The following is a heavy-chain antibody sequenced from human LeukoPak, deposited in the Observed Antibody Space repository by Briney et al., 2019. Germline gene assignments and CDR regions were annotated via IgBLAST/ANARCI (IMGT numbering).Heavy chain of an antibody. V-gene: IGHV3-23*01. CDR3: AKVARPPRRFLEWLLVGSWFDP. Sequence: GGSLRLSCAASGFTFSSYAMTWVRQAPGKGLEWLSAIGGGGCCASYPDSVKGRFTISRDNSKNTLYLQMNSLRAEDTAVYYCAKVARPPRRFLEWLLVGSWFDPWGQGTLVTVSS. CDR2: IGGGGCCA. CDR1: GFTFSSYA. D-gene: IGHD3-3*01. J-gene: IGHJ5*02.